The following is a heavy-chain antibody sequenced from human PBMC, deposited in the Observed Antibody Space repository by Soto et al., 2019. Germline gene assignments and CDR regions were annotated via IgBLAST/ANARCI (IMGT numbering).Heavy chain of an antibody. CDR1: GFTFSSYG. CDR3: AKGLREMDKPSYYYYGMDV. V-gene: IGHV3-30*18. Sequence: GGSLRLSCAASGFTFSSYGMHWVRQAPGKGLEWVAVISYDGSNKYYADSVKGRFTISRDNSKNTLYLQMNSLRAEDTAVYYCAKGLREMDKPSYYYYGMDVWGQGTTVTVSS. CDR2: ISYDGSNK. D-gene: IGHD2-2*03. J-gene: IGHJ6*02.